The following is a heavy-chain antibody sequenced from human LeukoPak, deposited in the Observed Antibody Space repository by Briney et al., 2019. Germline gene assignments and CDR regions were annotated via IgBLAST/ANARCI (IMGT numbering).Heavy chain of an antibody. CDR2: IYYSGST. D-gene: IGHD4-23*01. CDR1: GGSISSSSYY. V-gene: IGHV4-39*01. CDR3: ARRPAYGGNSH. J-gene: IGHJ4*02. Sequence: SETLSLTCTVSGGSISSSSYYWGWIRQPPGKGLEWIGSIYYSGSTYYNPSLKSRVTISVDTSKNQFSLKLSSVTAADAAVYYCARRPAYGGNSHWGQGTLVTVSS.